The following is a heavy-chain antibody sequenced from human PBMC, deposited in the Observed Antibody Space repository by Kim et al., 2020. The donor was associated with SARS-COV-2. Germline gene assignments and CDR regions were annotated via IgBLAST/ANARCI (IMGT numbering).Heavy chain of an antibody. CDR3: ARDSTHYNWNGRTVTTTVLDGMDV. D-gene: IGHD1-1*01. CDR1: GYTFTGYY. J-gene: IGHJ6*02. V-gene: IGHV1-2*06. CDR2: INPNSGGT. Sequence: ASVKVSCKASGYTFTGYYMHWVRQAPGQGLEWMGRINPNSGGTNYAQKFQGRVTMTRDTSISTAYMELSRLRSDDTAVYYCARDSTHYNWNGRTVTTTVLDGMDVWGQGTTVTVSS.